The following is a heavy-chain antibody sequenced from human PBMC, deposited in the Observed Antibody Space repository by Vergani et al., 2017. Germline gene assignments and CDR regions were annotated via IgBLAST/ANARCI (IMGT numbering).Heavy chain of an antibody. V-gene: IGHV3-11*04. CDR2: ISPGASTV. CDR1: GFKFSDHY. D-gene: IGHD5-18*01. Sequence: VQLVESGGGLVQPGGSLRLSCAASGFKFSDHYMSWIRQAPGKGLEWVSHISPGASTVYYTDSVTGRFTVSRDNDNNSLTLDMTTLRVEDTAVYYCAKNPDIATTRHYYAMDVWGQGTTVTVSS. J-gene: IGHJ6*02. CDR3: AKNPDIATTRHYYAMDV.